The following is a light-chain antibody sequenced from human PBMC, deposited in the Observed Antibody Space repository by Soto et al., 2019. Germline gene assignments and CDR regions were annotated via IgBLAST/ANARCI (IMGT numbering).Light chain of an antibody. J-gene: IGKJ2*01. V-gene: IGKV3-15*01. CDR2: GAS. Sequence: EIVMTQSPATLSVSPGDRATISCRASQTVSSNLAWYQQKPGQAPRLLIHGASTRATGVPARFSGSGSGTEFTLTISSLQSEDFAVYYCQQYHNWPPQYTFGQGTKLQIK. CDR1: QTVSSN. CDR3: QQYHNWPPQYT.